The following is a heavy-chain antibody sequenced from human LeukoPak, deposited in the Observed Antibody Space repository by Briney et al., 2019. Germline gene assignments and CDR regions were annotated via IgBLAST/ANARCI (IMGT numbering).Heavy chain of an antibody. D-gene: IGHD6-19*01. V-gene: IGHV1-2*02. Sequence: ASVKVSCKASGYTFTGYYMHWVRQAPGQGLEWMGWINPNSGGTNYAQKFQGRVTMTRDTSISTAYMELSRLRSDDTAVYYCARVGIAVAGTRGNFGYWGQGTLVTVSS. CDR3: ARVGIAVAGTRGNFGY. CDR2: INPNSGGT. CDR1: GYTFTGYY. J-gene: IGHJ4*02.